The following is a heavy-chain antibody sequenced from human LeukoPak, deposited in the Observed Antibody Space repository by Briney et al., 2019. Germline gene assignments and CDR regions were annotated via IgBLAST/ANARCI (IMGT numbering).Heavy chain of an antibody. CDR3: AKKAAYSSSWYIY. D-gene: IGHD6-13*01. CDR2: ISGSGGST. Sequence: GGSLRLSCAASGFTFSSYAMSWVRQASGKGLEWVSAISGSGGSTYYADSAKGRFTISRDNSKNTLYLQMNSLRAEDTAVYYCAKKAAYSSSWYIYWGQGTLVTVSS. CDR1: GFTFSSYA. J-gene: IGHJ4*02. V-gene: IGHV3-23*01.